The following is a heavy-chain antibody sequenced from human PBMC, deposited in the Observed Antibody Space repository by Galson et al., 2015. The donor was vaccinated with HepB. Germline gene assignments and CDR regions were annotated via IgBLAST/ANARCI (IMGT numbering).Heavy chain of an antibody. J-gene: IGHJ4*02. V-gene: IGHV3-30*04. CDR1: GFTFSSYA. D-gene: IGHD2-15*01. Sequence: SLRLSCAASGFTFSSYAMHWVRQAPGKGLEWVAVISYDGSNKYYADSVKGRFTISRDNSKNTLYLQINSLRAEDTAVYYCARLGYCSGGSCYSPGGDYWGQVTLVTVSS. CDR3: ARLGYCSGGSCYSPGGDY. CDR2: ISYDGSNK.